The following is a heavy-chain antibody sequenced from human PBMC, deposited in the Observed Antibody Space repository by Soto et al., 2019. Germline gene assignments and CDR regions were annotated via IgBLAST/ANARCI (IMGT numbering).Heavy chain of an antibody. CDR3: AKLGGLIGTTGQRGAFDG. V-gene: IGHV3-30*18. D-gene: IGHD1-7*01. CDR2: ISYDGANK. CDR1: GFNFSGFG. Sequence: QVQLVESGGGVVQPGRSLRLSCAASGFNFSGFGMHWVRQAPGKGLEWVAFISYDGANKYYPDSVKGRFTISRDNSKDTVSLEMNSLRREDTAVYFCAKLGGLIGTTGQRGAFDGWGQGTVVTVSS. J-gene: IGHJ3*01.